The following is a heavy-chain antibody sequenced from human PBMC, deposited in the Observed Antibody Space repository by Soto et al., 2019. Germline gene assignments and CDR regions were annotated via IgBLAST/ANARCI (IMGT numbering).Heavy chain of an antibody. CDR2: ISSSGDTM. CDR3: ARGSGYFDY. V-gene: IGHV3-11*01. J-gene: IGHJ4*02. CDR1: GFTFSDFY. Sequence: SGGGLVKPGGSLRLSCAASGFTFSDFYMSWIRLAPGKGLQWISYISSSGDTMHYADSVKGRFSISRDNAKNSLYLQMNSLRADDTAVYYCARGSGYFDYWGQGALVTVSS.